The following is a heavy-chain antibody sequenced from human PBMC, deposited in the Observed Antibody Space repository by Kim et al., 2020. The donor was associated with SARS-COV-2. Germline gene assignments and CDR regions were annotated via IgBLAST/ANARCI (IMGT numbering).Heavy chain of an antibody. J-gene: IGHJ4*02. Sequence: ASVKVSCKVSGYTLTELSMHWVRQAPGKGLEWMGGFDPEDVETIYAQKFQGRVTMTEDTSTDTAYMELSSLRSEDTAVYYCATLDSSGYYKEYYFDYWGQGTLVTVSS. V-gene: IGHV1-24*01. CDR2: FDPEDVET. D-gene: IGHD3-22*01. CDR1: GYTLTELS. CDR3: ATLDSSGYYKEYYFDY.